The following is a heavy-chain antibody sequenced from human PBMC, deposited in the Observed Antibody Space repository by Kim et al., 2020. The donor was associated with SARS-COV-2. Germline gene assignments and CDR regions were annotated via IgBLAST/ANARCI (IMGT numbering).Heavy chain of an antibody. D-gene: IGHD3-22*01. J-gene: IGHJ4*02. CDR3: ARRYYYDSSGYFAFGY. Sequence: SVKGRFTISRDNAKNSLFLQMNSLRSDDTAVYYCARRYYYDSSGYFAFGYWGQGTLVTVSS. V-gene: IGHV3-11*03.